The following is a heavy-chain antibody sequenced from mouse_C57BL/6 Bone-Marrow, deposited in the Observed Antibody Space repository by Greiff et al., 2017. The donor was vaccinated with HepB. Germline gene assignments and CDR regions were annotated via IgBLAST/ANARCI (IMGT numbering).Heavy chain of an antibody. CDR3: TQLRYYYGSRWYFGV. CDR1: GFNIKDDY. Sequence: VQLQQSGAELVRPGASVKLSCTASGFNIKDDYMHWVKQRPEQGLEWIGWIDPENGDTEYASKFQGKATMTADTSSNTAYLQLSSLTSEDTAVYYCTQLRYYYGSRWYFGVWGRGTTVTVTA. D-gene: IGHD1-1*01. CDR2: IDPENGDT. V-gene: IGHV14-4*01. J-gene: IGHJ1*03.